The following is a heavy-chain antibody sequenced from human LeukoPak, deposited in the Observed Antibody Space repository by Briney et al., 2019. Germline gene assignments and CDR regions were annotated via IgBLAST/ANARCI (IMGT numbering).Heavy chain of an antibody. CDR3: ARTGILWLEFDP. CDR1: GYTFTGYY. CDR2: INPNSGGT. D-gene: IGHD3-10*01. V-gene: IGHV1-2*02. Sequence: GSVKVSCKASGYTFTGYYMHWVRQAPGQGLEWMGWINPNSGGTNYAQKFQGRVTMTRDTSISTAYMELSRLRSDDTAMYYCARTGILWLEFDPWGQGTLVTVSS. J-gene: IGHJ5*02.